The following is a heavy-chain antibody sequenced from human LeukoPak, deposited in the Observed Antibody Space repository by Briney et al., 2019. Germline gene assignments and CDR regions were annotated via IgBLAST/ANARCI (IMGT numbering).Heavy chain of an antibody. Sequence: SETLSLTCTVSGGSISRYYWSWLRQPAGKGLEWIGRIYTSGSTNYNPSLKSRVTMSVDTSKNQFSLKLSSVTAADTAVYYCAGGDSAAGTDYWGQGTLVTVSS. V-gene: IGHV4-4*07. D-gene: IGHD6-13*01. CDR2: IYTSGST. J-gene: IGHJ4*02. CDR1: GGSISRYY. CDR3: AGGDSAAGTDY.